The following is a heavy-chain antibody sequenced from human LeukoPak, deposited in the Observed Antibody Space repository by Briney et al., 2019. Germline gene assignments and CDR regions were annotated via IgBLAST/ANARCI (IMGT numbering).Heavy chain of an antibody. D-gene: IGHD3-3*02. CDR1: GYTFRQYS. J-gene: IGHJ3*02. V-gene: IGHV1-18*01. Sequence: ASVKVSCKASGYTFRQYSLSWVRQAPGKGFEWMGWVSPSHTTRVYAQDFQGRVTMTADTNTNTVSMELRSLRFDDTAVYFCARDYILPLETDNGDGFAIWGQGTVVTVSS. CDR2: VSPSHTTR. CDR3: ARDYILPLETDNGDGFAI.